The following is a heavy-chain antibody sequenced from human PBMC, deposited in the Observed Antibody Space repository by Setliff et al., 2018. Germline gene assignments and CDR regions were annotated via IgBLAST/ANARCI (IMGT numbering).Heavy chain of an antibody. CDR1: GGSINSGDYF. CDR2: IYYTGST. CDR3: ARTGTYRYFDY. V-gene: IGHV4-30-4*08. Sequence: TLSLTCTVSGGSINSGDYFWSWFRQLPGKGLEWIGYIYYTGSTHYNPSLKSRVTISVDTSKNQFSLRLNSVTAADTAVYYCARTGTYRYFDYWSQGTLVTVSS. D-gene: IGHD1-26*01. J-gene: IGHJ4*02.